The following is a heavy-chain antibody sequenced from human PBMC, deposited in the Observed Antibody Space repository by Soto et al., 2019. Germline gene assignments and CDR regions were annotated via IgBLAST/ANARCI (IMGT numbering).Heavy chain of an antibody. V-gene: IGHV3-21*01. CDR1: GFTFSTST. Sequence: EVRLVESGGGLVKPGESLRLSCEAFGFTFSTSTMNWVRQAPGKGLEWVSSITTSTTFYADSVKGRFTISRDNARNSLYLQMNSLRAEDTATYYCARDPAAGDSWGQGTLVTVSS. CDR3: ARDPAAGDS. CDR2: ITTSTT. J-gene: IGHJ4*02. D-gene: IGHD3-10*01.